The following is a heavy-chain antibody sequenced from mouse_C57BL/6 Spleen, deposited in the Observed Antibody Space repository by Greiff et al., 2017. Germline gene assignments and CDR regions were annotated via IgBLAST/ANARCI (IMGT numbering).Heavy chain of an antibody. CDR2: IYWDDDN. CDR1: GFSLSTSGMG. V-gene: IGHV8-12*01. D-gene: IGHD2-5*01. CDR3: ARRGINSNAYYAMDD. Sequence: QVTLKVSGPGILQSSQTLSLTCSFSGFSLSTSGMGVSWLRQRSGKGLEWLAHIYWDDDNRYNPSLESRTTISKDTSRNHVFLQITSVDTADTATYYGARRGINSNAYYAMDDWGKGTSVTVSS. J-gene: IGHJ4*01.